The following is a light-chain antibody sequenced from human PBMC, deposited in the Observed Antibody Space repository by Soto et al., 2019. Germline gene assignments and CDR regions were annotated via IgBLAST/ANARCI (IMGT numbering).Light chain of an antibody. CDR3: SSYTGSSTYVV. J-gene: IGLJ2*01. Sequence: QSALTQPASVSGSPGQSITISCTGTSSDVGGYDYVSWYQQHPGKAPKLMIYDVSNRPSGLSNRFSGSKSGNTASLTISGLQAEDEADSYCSSYTGSSTYVVFGGGTKLTVL. CDR1: SSDVGGYDY. CDR2: DVS. V-gene: IGLV2-14*01.